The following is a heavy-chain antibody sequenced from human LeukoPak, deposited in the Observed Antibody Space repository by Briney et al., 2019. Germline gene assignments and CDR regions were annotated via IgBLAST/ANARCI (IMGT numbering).Heavy chain of an antibody. J-gene: IGHJ6*03. CDR2: IRSKAYGGTT. CDR1: GFTFGDYA. CDR3: VRLTLDTVYSYYYYMDV. D-gene: IGHD2-2*02. V-gene: IGHV3-49*03. Sequence: GGSLRLSCTVSGFTFGDYAMSWFRQAPGKGLEWVGFIRSKAYGGTTEYAASVKGRFTISRDDSKNSLYLQMNSLKTEDTAVYYCVRLTLDTVYSYYYYMDVWGKGTTVTVSS.